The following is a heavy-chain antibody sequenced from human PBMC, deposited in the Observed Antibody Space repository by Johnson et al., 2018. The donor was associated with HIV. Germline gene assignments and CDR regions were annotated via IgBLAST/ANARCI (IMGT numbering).Heavy chain of an antibody. D-gene: IGHD2-15*01. CDR2: ISYDGSNK. Sequence: VQLVESGGNVVQPGRSLRLSCAASGFTFSDYAMHWVRQAPGKGLEWVAVISYDGSNKYYPDSVKGRFTISRENFKNTLYLQMDSLRADDTAVYFCAREMVAAKDAFDIWGQGTMVTVSS. J-gene: IGHJ3*02. CDR3: AREMVAAKDAFDI. V-gene: IGHV3-30-3*01. CDR1: GFTFSDYA.